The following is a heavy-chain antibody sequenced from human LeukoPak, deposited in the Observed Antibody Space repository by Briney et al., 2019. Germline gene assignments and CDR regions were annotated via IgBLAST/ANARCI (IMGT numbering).Heavy chain of an antibody. D-gene: IGHD3-16*01. CDR1: GGSFSGYY. CDR2: INHSGST. CDR3: ARVWVRGERSGDY. V-gene: IGHV4-34*01. J-gene: IGHJ4*02. Sequence: SETLSLTCAVYGGSFSGYYWSWIRQPPGKGLEWIGEINHSGSTNYNPSLKSRVTISVDTSKNQFSLKLSSVTAADTAVYYCARVWVRGERSGDYWGQGTLVTVSS.